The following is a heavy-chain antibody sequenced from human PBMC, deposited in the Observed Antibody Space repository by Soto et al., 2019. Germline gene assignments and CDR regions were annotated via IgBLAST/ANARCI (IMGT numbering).Heavy chain of an antibody. V-gene: IGHV4-59*08. CDR3: ARLRDYDILTGYPYYFDY. CDR1: GGSISSYY. D-gene: IGHD3-9*01. CDR2: IYYSCST. J-gene: IGHJ4*02. Sequence: SETLSLTCTVSGGSISSYYWSWVRQPPGKGLEWMGYIYYSCSTNYNPSLKSRVTISVDTSKNKFSLKLSSVTAADTAVYYCARLRDYDILTGYPYYFDYWGQGTLVTVSS.